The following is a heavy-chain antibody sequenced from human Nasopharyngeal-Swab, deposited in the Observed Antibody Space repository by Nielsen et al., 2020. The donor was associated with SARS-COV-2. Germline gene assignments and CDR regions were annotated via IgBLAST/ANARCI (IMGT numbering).Heavy chain of an antibody. CDR2: IYTSGST. Sequence: GESLKISCVVSGFTVSTNYMNWVRQTPGKGLEWVSVIYTSGSTQYADYVKGRFTISRDSAKNIVYLQMNSLRAEDTAVYYCARERSLFSGTYHDFDYWGQGTLVTVSS. CDR1: GFTVSTNY. CDR3: ARERSLFSGTYHDFDY. J-gene: IGHJ4*02. V-gene: IGHV3-53*01. D-gene: IGHD1-26*01.